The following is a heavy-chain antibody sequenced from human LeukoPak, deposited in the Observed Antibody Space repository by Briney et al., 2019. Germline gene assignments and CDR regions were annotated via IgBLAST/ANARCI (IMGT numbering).Heavy chain of an antibody. CDR2: IYYSGST. Sequence: SETLSLTCTVSGGSISSYYWGWIRQPPGKGLEWIGSIYYSGSTYYNPSLKSRVTISVDTSKNQFSLKLSSVTAADTAVYYCARDSADCSGGSCYSAEFFHHWGQGTLVTVSS. CDR1: GGSISSYY. CDR3: ARDSADCSGGSCYSAEFFHH. J-gene: IGHJ1*01. D-gene: IGHD2-15*01. V-gene: IGHV4-39*02.